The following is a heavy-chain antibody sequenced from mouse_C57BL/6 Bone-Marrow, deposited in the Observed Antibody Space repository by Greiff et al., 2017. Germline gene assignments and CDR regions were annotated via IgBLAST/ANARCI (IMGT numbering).Heavy chain of an antibody. J-gene: IGHJ1*03. Sequence: QVQLQQPGAELVMPGASVKLSCKASGYTFNSYWMHWVKQRPGKGLEWIGEIDPSDSYTNYNQKFKGKSTLTVDKSSSTAYMQLSSLTAEDSAVYYCARLITTVVGGYFDVWGTGTTVTVSS. CDR1: GYTFNSYW. D-gene: IGHD1-1*01. CDR2: IDPSDSYT. V-gene: IGHV1-69*01. CDR3: ARLITTVVGGYFDV.